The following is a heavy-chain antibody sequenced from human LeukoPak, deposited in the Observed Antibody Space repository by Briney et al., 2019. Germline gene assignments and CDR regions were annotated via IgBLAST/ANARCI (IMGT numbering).Heavy chain of an antibody. CDR1: GGTFSSYA. CDR3: AREGVVVPAARH. J-gene: IGHJ1*01. Sequence: ASVKVSCKASGGTFSSYAISWVRQAPGQGLEWMGGIIPIFGTANYAQKFQGRVTITADESTSTAYMELSSLRPEDTAVYYCAREGVVVPAARHWGQGTLVTASS. CDR2: IIPIFGTA. D-gene: IGHD2-2*01. V-gene: IGHV1-69*13.